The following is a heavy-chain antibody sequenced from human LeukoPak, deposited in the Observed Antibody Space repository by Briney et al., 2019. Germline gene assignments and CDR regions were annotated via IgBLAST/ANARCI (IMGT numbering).Heavy chain of an antibody. CDR2: ISTNGGTT. J-gene: IGHJ4*02. V-gene: IGHV3-64D*06. Sequence: GGSLRLSCSASGFTFSTYAMHCVRQTPGKGLEYVSAISTNGGTTYYAESSRGRFAISRDNSKNTLYLQMSSLRAEDTAVYHCVKGPGPTVNYYFDFWGQGTLVTVSS. D-gene: IGHD4-17*01. CDR3: VKGPGPTVNYYFDF. CDR1: GFTFSTYA.